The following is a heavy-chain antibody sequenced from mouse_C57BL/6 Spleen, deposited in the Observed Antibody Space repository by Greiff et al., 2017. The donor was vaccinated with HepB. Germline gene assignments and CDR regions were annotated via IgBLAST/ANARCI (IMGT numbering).Heavy chain of an antibody. D-gene: IGHD1-1*01. J-gene: IGHJ1*03. V-gene: IGHV8-12*01. CDR1: GFSLSTSGMG. Sequence: QVTLKECGPGILQSSQTLSLTCSFSGFSLSTSGMGVSWIRQPSGKGLEWLAHIYWDDDKRYNPSLKSRLTISKDTSRNQVFLKITSVDTADTATYYCARSFPSYYGSSYWYFDVWGTGTTVTVSS. CDR3: ARSFPSYYGSSYWYFDV. CDR2: IYWDDDK.